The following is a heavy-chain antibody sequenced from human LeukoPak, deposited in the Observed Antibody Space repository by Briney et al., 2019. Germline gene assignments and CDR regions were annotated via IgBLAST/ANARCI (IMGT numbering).Heavy chain of an antibody. CDR3: SSGRGTSSWGYPTPDAFDV. V-gene: IGHV3-30*02. Sequence: GESLRLSCSAPGFPFSSYGMHWVRQAPARGVEWVAFIRYYESNNFYAASVKDRFTISRDNSKNALYLQMNSLRAEDTAVYYCSSGRGTSSWGYPTPDAFDVWGQGTMVTVSS. CDR2: IRYYESNN. CDR1: GFPFSSYG. J-gene: IGHJ3*01. D-gene: IGHD2-2*01.